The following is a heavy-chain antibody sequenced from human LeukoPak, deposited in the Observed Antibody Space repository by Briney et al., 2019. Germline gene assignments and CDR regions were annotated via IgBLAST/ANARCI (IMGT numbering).Heavy chain of an antibody. J-gene: IGHJ3*02. Sequence: GGSLRLSCAASGFSFSSYDMHWVRQVTGKGLEWVSAIGTAGDTYYPGSVKGRFSISRENAKNSSYLQMNSLRAGDTAVYYCARVLPSAGGDAFDIWGQGTMVTVSS. CDR3: ARVLPSAGGDAFDI. D-gene: IGHD4-23*01. CDR2: IGTAGDT. V-gene: IGHV3-13*01. CDR1: GFSFSSYD.